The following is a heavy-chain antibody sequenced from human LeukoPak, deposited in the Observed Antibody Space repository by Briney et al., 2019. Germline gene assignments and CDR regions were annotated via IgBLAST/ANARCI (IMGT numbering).Heavy chain of an antibody. J-gene: IGHJ5*02. CDR2: ISGSGGST. CDR3: EKSSNEVPAAGWFDP. Sequence: PGGSLRLSCAASGFTFSRYAMSWVRQAPGKGLEWVSAISGSGGSTYYADSLKGRFTISRDNSKNTLYLQMNSLRAEDTAVYYVEKSSNEVPAAGWFDPWGQGTLVTVSP. CDR1: GFTFSRYA. V-gene: IGHV3-23*01. D-gene: IGHD2-2*01.